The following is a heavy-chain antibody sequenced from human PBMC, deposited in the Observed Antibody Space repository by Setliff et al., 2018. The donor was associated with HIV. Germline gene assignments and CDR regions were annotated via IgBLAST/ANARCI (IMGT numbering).Heavy chain of an antibody. Sequence: ASVKVSCKASGYSFSDDYMHWVRQAPGQGLEWMGWINPNSGDTNYAQKFQGGVTMTRDTSISTVYMELSRLISDDTAVYYCVRDRTHQNWGSRGYYYMDVWGKGTTVTVSS. CDR1: GYSFSDDY. D-gene: IGHD7-27*01. J-gene: IGHJ6*03. CDR2: INPNSGDT. V-gene: IGHV1-2*02. CDR3: VRDRTHQNWGSRGYYYMDV.